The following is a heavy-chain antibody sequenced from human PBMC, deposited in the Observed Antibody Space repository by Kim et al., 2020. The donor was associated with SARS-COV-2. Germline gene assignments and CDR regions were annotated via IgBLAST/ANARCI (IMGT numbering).Heavy chain of an antibody. D-gene: IGHD3-22*01. V-gene: IGHV3-15*01. CDR2: IKSKGAGGTI. J-gene: IGHJ4*02. CDR3: THDSIGSDSFPY. CDR1: GLTFKDAW. Sequence: GGSLRLSCAVSGLTFKDAWMTWVRQAPGKGLVWVARIKSKGAGGTIAYASPVKGRFTISRDESAHMLFLQMNSLRTEDTAVYYCTHDSIGSDSFPYWGQGTLVSVSS.